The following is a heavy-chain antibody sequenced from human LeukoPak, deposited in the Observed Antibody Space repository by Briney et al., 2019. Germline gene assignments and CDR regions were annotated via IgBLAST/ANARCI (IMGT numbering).Heavy chain of an antibody. CDR1: GGSISSYY. CDR2: IYYSGST. D-gene: IGHD3-3*01. J-gene: IGHJ4*02. Sequence: SETLSLTCTVSGGSISSYYWSWIRQPPGKGLEWIGYIYYSGSTNYNPSLKSRVTISVDTSKNQFSLKLSSVTAADTAVYYCARVRGSAYYDFWSGYSNYFDYWGQGTLVTVSS. V-gene: IGHV4-59*08. CDR3: ARVRGSAYYDFWSGYSNYFDY.